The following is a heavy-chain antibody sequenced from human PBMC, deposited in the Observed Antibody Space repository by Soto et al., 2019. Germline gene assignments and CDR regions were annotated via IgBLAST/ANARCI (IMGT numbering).Heavy chain of an antibody. V-gene: IGHV1-2*04. Sequence: QVQLVQSGAEVKKPGASVKVSCKASGYTFTGYYMHWVRQAPGQGLEWMGWTNPNSGGTNYAQKFQGWVTMTRDTSISTAYMELSRLISDDTAVYYCARERSGYSGYDGDYCYYMDVWGKGNTVNV. CDR1: GYTFTGYY. D-gene: IGHD5-12*01. J-gene: IGHJ6*03. CDR2: TNPNSGGT. CDR3: ARERSGYSGYDGDYCYYMDV.